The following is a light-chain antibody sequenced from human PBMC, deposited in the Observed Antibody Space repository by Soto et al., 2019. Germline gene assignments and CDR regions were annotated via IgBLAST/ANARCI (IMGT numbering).Light chain of an antibody. CDR1: QSISSW. Sequence: QMNQSPSTLSASVGDTVTVTFRASQSISSWLAWYQQKPGKAPKLLIYDASSLESGVPSRFSGSGSGTEFTLTISSLQPDDFATYYCQQYNNQWTFGQGTKVDI. J-gene: IGKJ1*01. CDR3: QQYNNQWT. CDR2: DAS. V-gene: IGKV1-5*01.